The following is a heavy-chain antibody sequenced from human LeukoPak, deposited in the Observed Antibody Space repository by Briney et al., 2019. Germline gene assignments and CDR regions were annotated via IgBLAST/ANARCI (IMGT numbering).Heavy chain of an antibody. CDR1: GYIFTDYA. Sequence: ASVKASCKASGYIFTDYAIQWVRQAPGQGLEWMGWINAGNGKTKYSQKFQGRVTITRDTSASTAYMELSGQRSDDTAVYYCARARWTSTVTTYYLDFWGQGTLVTVSS. CDR3: ARARWTSTVTTYYLDF. J-gene: IGHJ4*02. V-gene: IGHV1-3*01. CDR2: INAGNGKT. D-gene: IGHD4-17*01.